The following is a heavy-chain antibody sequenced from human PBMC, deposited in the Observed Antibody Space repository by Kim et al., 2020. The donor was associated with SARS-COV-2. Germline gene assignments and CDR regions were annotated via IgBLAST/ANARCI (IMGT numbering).Heavy chain of an antibody. CDR2: VSGSGDTI. Sequence: GGSLRLSCAASGFTFSTYAMTWVRQAPGKGLEWVSTVSGSGDTIYYADSVKGRLTISRDNSRNTPYLQMSGLRAEDTAVYYCARYVGFCDKTWF. D-gene: IGHD1-26*01. J-gene: IGHJ5*01. V-gene: IGHV3-23*01. CDR1: GFTFSTYA. CDR3: ARYVGFCDKTWF.